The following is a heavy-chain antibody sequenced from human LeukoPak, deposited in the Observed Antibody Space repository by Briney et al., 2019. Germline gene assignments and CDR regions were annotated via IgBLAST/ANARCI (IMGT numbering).Heavy chain of an antibody. CDR1: GFTFSSYG. CDR2: IWYDGSNK. D-gene: IGHD3-22*01. Sequence: GSLRLSCAASGFTFSSYGMHWVRQAPGKGLEWVAVIWYDGSNKYYADSVKGRFTISRDNSKNTLYLQMNSLRAEDTAVYYCAKDRLRYYYDSSGPGLDYWGQGTLVTVSS. V-gene: IGHV3-33*06. J-gene: IGHJ4*02. CDR3: AKDRLRYYYDSSGPGLDY.